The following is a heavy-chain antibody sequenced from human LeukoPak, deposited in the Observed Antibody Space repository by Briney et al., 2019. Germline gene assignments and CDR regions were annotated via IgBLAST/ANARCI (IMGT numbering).Heavy chain of an antibody. Sequence: PSETLSLTCTVSGDSITTYYWSCIRQPPGKWSWIRQPPGKGLECIGYFYYSGSTNYNPSLESRVTISVDASKNQFSLKLNSATAADTAVYYCARLDLGGAGDFDYWGQGTLVTVS. CDR2: FYYSGST. D-gene: IGHD1-26*01. J-gene: IGHJ4*02. CDR1: GDSITTYY. CDR3: ARLDLGGAGDFDY. V-gene: IGHV4-59*08.